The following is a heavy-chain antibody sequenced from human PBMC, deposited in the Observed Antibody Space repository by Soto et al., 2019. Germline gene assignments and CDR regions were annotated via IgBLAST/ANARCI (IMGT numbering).Heavy chain of an antibody. V-gene: IGHV1-69*04. J-gene: IGHJ4*02. CDR1: GGTFSSYT. Sequence: GASVKVSCKASGGTFSSYTISWVRQAPGQGLEWMGRIIPILGIANYAQKFQGRVTITADKSTSTVYMELSSLRSEDTAVYYCARDLGDDFWSGYYPIFDYWGQGTLVTVSS. CDR3: ARDLGDDFWSGYYPIFDY. D-gene: IGHD3-3*01. CDR2: IIPILGIA.